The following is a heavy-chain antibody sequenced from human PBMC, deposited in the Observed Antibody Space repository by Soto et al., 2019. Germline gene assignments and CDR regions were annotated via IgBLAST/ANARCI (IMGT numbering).Heavy chain of an antibody. CDR3: AKDSVGATTAPRDY. V-gene: IGHV3-30*18. CDR1: GFTFSSYG. Sequence: SVGGVVQPGRSLRLSCAASGFTFSSYGMHWVRQAPGTGLEWVAVISYDGSNKYYADSVKGRFTISRDNSKNTLYLQMNSLRAEDTAVYYCAKDSVGATTAPRDYWGQGTLVTVSS. CDR2: ISYDGSNK. J-gene: IGHJ4*02. D-gene: IGHD1-26*01.